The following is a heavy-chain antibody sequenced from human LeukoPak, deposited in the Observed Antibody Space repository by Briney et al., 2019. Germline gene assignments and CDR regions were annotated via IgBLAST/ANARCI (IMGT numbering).Heavy chain of an antibody. V-gene: IGHV4-59*08. J-gene: IGHJ2*01. Sequence: SETLSLTCTVSGGCISRYYWSWIRQPPGKGLEWIGYIYYSGSTNYNPSLKSRVTISVDTSKNQFSLKLSSVTAADTAVYYCARGAAAGPWYFDLWGRGTLVTVSS. CDR2: IYYSGST. D-gene: IGHD6-13*01. CDR3: ARGAAAGPWYFDL. CDR1: GGCISRYY.